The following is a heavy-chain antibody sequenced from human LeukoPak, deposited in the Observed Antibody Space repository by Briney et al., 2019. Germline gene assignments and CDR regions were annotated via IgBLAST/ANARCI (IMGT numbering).Heavy chain of an antibody. Sequence: PSETLSLTCTVSGGSISSSSYYWGWIRQPPGKGLEWIGSIYYSGSTYYNPSLKSRVTISVDTSKNQFSLKLSSVTAADTAVYYCAGSRSTRRYYYYYMDVWGKGTTVTVSS. CDR1: GGSISSSSYY. J-gene: IGHJ6*03. CDR3: AGSRSTRRYYYYYMDV. CDR2: IYYSGST. D-gene: IGHD2-2*01. V-gene: IGHV4-39*01.